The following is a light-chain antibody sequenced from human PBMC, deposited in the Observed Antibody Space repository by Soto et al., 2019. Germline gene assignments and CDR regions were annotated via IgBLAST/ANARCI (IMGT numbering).Light chain of an antibody. CDR2: WAS. J-gene: IGKJ2*01. CDR3: QQYDSVPYS. CDR1: QSVFRRSNNKNY. V-gene: IGKV4-1*01. Sequence: DIVMTQSPDSLAVSLGERATINCKSSQSVFRRSNNKNYLAWYQQKAGQSPKVIISWASTRESGVPDRFSGSGSGTDFTLTITNLQAEDVAVYYCQQYDSVPYSFGQGTKLEI.